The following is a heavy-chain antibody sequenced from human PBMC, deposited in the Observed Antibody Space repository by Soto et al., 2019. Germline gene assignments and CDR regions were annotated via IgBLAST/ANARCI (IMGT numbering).Heavy chain of an antibody. D-gene: IGHD6-19*01. V-gene: IGHV1-69*01. CDR2: IIPIFGTA. J-gene: IGHJ2*01. CDR1: GGTFSSYA. Sequence: QVQLVQSGAEVKKPGSSVKVSCKASGGTFSSYAISWVRQAPGQGLEWMGGIIPIFGTANYAQKFQGRVTITADESTSTAYTELSSLRSEDTAVYYCARDTPSQYSSGYYWYFDLWGRGTLVTVSS. CDR3: ARDTPSQYSSGYYWYFDL.